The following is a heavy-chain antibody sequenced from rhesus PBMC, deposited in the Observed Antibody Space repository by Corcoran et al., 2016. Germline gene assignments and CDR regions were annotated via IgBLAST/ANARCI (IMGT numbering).Heavy chain of an antibody. D-gene: IGHD6-25*01. CDR1: GVSIRSNY. CDR2: IYGSVGRT. Sequence: QVQLQESGPGLVTPSETLSLTYAVSGVSIRSNYWIWIRPPPGTGLEWIGRIYGSVGRTDYNPPLKSRVTIATDTSKNQFSLKLSSGTAADTAVYYCARTRQLDYWGQGVLVTVSS. V-gene: IGHV4-160*01. CDR3: ARTRQLDY. J-gene: IGHJ4*01.